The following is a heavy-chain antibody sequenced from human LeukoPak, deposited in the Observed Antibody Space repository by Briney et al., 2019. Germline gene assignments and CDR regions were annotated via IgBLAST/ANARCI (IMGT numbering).Heavy chain of an antibody. J-gene: IGHJ4*02. V-gene: IGHV1-69*01. Sequence: SVKVSCKASGGTFTSYAISWVRQAPGQGLEWMGGIIPIFGTANYAQKFQGRVTITADESTSTAYMELSSLRSEDTAVYYCERGQGYCSSTSCYEEGSVYYFDYWGQRTLVTVSS. CDR3: ERGQGYCSSTSCYEEGSVYYFDY. CDR2: IIPIFGTA. CDR1: GGTFTSYA. D-gene: IGHD2-2*01.